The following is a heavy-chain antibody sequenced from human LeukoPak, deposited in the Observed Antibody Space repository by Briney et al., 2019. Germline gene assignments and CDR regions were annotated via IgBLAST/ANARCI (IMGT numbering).Heavy chain of an antibody. Sequence: PGGSLRLSCAASGFTFSDYYMTWIRQAPGKGLEWLSYINSSTIYTNYADSVKGRFTISRDNAKNSLYLQMNSLRAEDTAVYYCARDGSLGSGPNWYFDLWGRGTQVTVSS. J-gene: IGHJ2*01. V-gene: IGHV3-11*06. D-gene: IGHD2-15*01. CDR1: GFTFSDYY. CDR3: ARDGSLGSGPNWYFDL. CDR2: INSSTIYT.